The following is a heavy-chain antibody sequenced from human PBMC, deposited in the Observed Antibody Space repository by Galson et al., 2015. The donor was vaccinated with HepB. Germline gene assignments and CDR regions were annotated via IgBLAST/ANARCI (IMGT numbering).Heavy chain of an antibody. CDR1: GVSIISTNHN. CDR2: ISYGGST. Sequence: TLSLTCTVSGVSIISTNHNWGWIRQPPGKGLEWVGSISYGGSTYYSPSLKSRVTLSVDTSKNQFSLHLDSVTVADTAVYYCSRVPNGRPADYWGQGILVAVSS. CDR3: SRVPNGRPADY. D-gene: IGHD2-8*01. V-gene: IGHV4-39*01. J-gene: IGHJ4*02.